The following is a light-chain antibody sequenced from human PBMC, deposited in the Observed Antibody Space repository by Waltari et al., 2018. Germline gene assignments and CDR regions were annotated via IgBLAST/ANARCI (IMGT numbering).Light chain of an antibody. CDR1: QSLLHTDGKRY. CDR3: MQSIQMPLT. V-gene: IGKV2D-29*01. Sequence: DVVMNQTPVSLSVTPGHPASISCKSSQSLLHTDGKRYLYWYLQKPGKPLQLLIHEVSKRFAGVPDTCRGRGSGTDFPLQISRVEAEDVGVYYCMQSIQMPLTFGGGTNVEIK. J-gene: IGKJ4*01. CDR2: EVS.